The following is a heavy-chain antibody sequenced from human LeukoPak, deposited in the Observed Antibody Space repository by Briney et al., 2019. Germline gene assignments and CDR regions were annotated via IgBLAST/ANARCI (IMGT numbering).Heavy chain of an antibody. CDR2: TYYSGST. D-gene: IGHD4-23*01. J-gene: IGHJ4*02. Sequence: SQTLSLTCLFPGGSSTSGGYYWSWFRHPPGKALEWFGYTYYSGSTYYNPSLKSRVTISVDTSKNQFSLKLSSVTAADTAVYYCARVEIRGGNPEGYFDYWGQGTLVTVSS. CDR1: GGSSTSGGYY. CDR3: ARVEIRGGNPEGYFDY. V-gene: IGHV4-31*03.